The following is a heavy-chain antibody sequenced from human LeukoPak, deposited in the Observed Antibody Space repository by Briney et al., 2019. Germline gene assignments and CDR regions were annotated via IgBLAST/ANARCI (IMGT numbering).Heavy chain of an antibody. CDR3: ARDYFGITHNWFDP. CDR2: IYYSGST. CDR1: GGSISSSSYY. V-gene: IGHV4-39*07. J-gene: IGHJ5*02. Sequence: PSETLSLTCTVSGGSISSSSYYWGWIRQPPGKGLEWIGSIYYSGSTYYNPSLKSRVTISVDTSKNQFSLKLSSVTAADTAVYYCARDYFGITHNWFDPWGQGTLVTVSS. D-gene: IGHD3-10*01.